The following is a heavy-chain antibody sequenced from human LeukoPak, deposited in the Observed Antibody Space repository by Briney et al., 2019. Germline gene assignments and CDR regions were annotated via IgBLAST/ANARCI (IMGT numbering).Heavy chain of an antibody. J-gene: IGHJ4*02. CDR1: GFTFSSYG. V-gene: IGHV3-33*01. D-gene: IGHD3-22*01. CDR2: IWYDGSNK. Sequence: GGSLRLSCAASGFTFSSYGMHWVRQAPGKGLEWVAVIWYDGSNKYYADSVKGRFTISRDNSKNTLYLQMNSLRAKDTAVYYCARAPTFSTYYYDSSGQHNWGDFDYWGQGTLVTVSS. CDR3: ARAPTFSTYYYDSSGQHNWGDFDY.